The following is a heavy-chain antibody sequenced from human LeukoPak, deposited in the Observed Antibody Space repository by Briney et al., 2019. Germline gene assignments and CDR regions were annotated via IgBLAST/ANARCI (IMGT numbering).Heavy chain of an antibody. D-gene: IGHD6-19*01. CDR2: IHHSGSS. J-gene: IGHJ4*02. CDR1: GGSISSGGYY. V-gene: IGHV4-31*03. Sequence: TSETLSLTCTVSGGSISSGGYYWSWIRQHPGKGLEWIGYIHHSGSSYYNPSLKSRVIISVDTSKNQFSLKLNSVTAADTAVYYCGAAVAGIFDYWGQGTLVTVSS. CDR3: GAAVAGIFDY.